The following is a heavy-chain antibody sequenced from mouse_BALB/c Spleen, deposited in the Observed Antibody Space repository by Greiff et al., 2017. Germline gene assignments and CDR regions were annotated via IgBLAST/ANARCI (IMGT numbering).Heavy chain of an antibody. Sequence: VQLKQSGPGLVKPSQSLSLTCSVTGYSITSGYYWNWIRQFPGNKLEWMGYISYDGSNNYNPSLKNRISITRDTSKNQFFLKLNSVTTEDTATYYCARYDGYYVGFFDVWGAGTTVTVSS. CDR3: ARYDGYYVGFFDV. D-gene: IGHD2-3*01. CDR2: ISYDGSN. V-gene: IGHV3-6*02. CDR1: GYSITSGYY. J-gene: IGHJ1*01.